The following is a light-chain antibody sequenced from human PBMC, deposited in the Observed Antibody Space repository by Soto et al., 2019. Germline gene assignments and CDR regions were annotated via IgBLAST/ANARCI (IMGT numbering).Light chain of an antibody. V-gene: IGKV3-20*01. CDR2: AAS. J-gene: IGKJ3*01. Sequence: EIVLTQSPGTLSLSPGERATLSCTASQSVAGNFLAWYQQRPGQAPRLLISAASSRATAIPDRFSGSGSGTEFTLTTSRLEPDDSAVYFCQQYGNSPLTFGRGTKLNIK. CDR3: QQYGNSPLT. CDR1: QSVAGNF.